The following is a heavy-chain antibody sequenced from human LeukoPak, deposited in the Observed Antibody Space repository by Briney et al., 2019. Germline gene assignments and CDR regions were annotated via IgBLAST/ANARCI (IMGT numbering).Heavy chain of an antibody. D-gene: IGHD4-23*01. Sequence: SETLSLTCTVSGGSISSSSYYWGWIRQPPGKGLEWIGSIYYSGSTYYNPSLKSRVTISVDTSKNQFSLKLSSVTAADTAVYYCASASRYGGNHDHWGQGTLVTVSS. CDR3: ASASRYGGNHDH. CDR1: GGSISSSSYY. J-gene: IGHJ4*02. CDR2: IYYSGST. V-gene: IGHV4-39*01.